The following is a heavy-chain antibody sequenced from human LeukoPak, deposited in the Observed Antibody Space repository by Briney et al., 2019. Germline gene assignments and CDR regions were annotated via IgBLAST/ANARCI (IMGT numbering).Heavy chain of an antibody. V-gene: IGHV3-23*01. CDR2: ISGSDT. J-gene: IGHJ4*02. CDR3: ATLYEIHSDY. CDR1: GITLSKST. D-gene: IGHD2/OR15-2a*01. Sequence: PGGSLGLSCSASGITLSKSTLSWVRLAPGKGLEWVSGISGSDTFYAGFVKGRFTISRDNSKNTAYLQLNSLTVADTAIYYCATLYEIHSDYWGQGTLVTVPS.